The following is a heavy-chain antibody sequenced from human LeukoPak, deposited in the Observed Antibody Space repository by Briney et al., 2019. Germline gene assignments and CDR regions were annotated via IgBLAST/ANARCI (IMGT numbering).Heavy chain of an antibody. V-gene: IGHV3-48*03. D-gene: IGHD4-23*01. J-gene: IGHJ3*02. CDR1: GFTFSSYE. Sequence: GGSLRLSCAASGFTFSSYEMNWVRQAPGKGLEWVSYISSSGSTIYYADFVKGRFTISRDNAKNSLYLQMNSLRAEDTAVYYCARVFTVGPDAFDIWGQGTMVTVSS. CDR3: ARVFTVGPDAFDI. CDR2: ISSSGSTI.